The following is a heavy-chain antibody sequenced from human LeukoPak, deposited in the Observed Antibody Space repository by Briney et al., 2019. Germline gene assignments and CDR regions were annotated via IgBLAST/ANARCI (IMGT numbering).Heavy chain of an antibody. V-gene: IGHV3-30-3*01. D-gene: IGHD4-23*01. CDR3: ARATNDNSPKPSLFDY. CDR2: ISYDGSNK. CDR1: GFTFSSYA. Sequence: GGSLRPSCAASGFTFSSYAMHWVRQAPGKGLEWVAVISYDGSNKYYADSVKGRFTISRDNSKNTLYLQMNSLRAEDTAVYYCARATNDNSPKPSLFDYWGQGTLVTVSS. J-gene: IGHJ4*02.